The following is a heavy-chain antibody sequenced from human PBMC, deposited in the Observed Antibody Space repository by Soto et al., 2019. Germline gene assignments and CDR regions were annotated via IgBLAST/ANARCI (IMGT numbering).Heavy chain of an antibody. CDR2: ISYDGSNK. CDR1: GFTFSSYA. D-gene: IGHD3-22*01. Sequence: GGSLRLSCAASGFTFSSYAMHWVRQAPGKGLEWVAVISYDGSNKYYADSVKGRFTISRDNSKNTLYLQMNSLRAEDTAVYYCAADSSGFYYFDYWGQGTLVTVSS. CDR3: AADSSGFYYFDY. J-gene: IGHJ4*02. V-gene: IGHV3-30-3*01.